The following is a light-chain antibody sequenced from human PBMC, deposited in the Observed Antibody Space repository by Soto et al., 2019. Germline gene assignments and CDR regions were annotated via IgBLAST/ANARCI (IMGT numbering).Light chain of an antibody. Sequence: VLTKSPGSLSVSQGERATLSCRASQTVNSNLAWYQQKPGQAPRLLIYGASTRATGIPARFSGSGSGTEFTLTISSLQSEDFAVYYCQQYNNWPRTFGQGTKV. CDR1: QTVNSN. V-gene: IGKV3-15*01. CDR2: GAS. CDR3: QQYNNWPRT. J-gene: IGKJ1*01.